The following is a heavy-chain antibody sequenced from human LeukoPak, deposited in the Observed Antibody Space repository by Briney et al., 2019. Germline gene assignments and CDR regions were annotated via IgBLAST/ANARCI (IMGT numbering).Heavy chain of an antibody. V-gene: IGHV3-30*18. CDR2: ISYDGSNK. Sequence: PGGSLRLSCAASGFTFSGYGMHWVRQAPGKGLEWVAVISYDGSNKYYADSVKGRFTISRDNSKNTLYLQMNSLRAEDTAVYYCAKDQGGSFDYWGQGTLVTVSS. CDR1: GFTFSGYG. D-gene: IGHD2-15*01. J-gene: IGHJ4*02. CDR3: AKDQGGSFDY.